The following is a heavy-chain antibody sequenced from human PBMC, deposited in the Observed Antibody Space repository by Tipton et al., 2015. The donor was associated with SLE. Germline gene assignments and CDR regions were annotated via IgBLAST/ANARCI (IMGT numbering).Heavy chain of an antibody. CDR1: GYSISSGYY. Sequence: TLSLTCAVSGYSISSGYYWGWIRQPPGKGLEWIGHIYTSGSTNYNPSLKSRVTISVDTSKNQFSLKLSSVTAADTAVYYCARGVLYFDYWGQGTLVSVSS. D-gene: IGHD4/OR15-4a*01. V-gene: IGHV4-38-2*01. CDR2: IYTSGST. J-gene: IGHJ4*02. CDR3: ARGVLYFDY.